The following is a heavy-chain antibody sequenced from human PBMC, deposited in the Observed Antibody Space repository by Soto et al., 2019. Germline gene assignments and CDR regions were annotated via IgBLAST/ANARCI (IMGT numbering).Heavy chain of an antibody. J-gene: IGHJ4*02. V-gene: IGHV3-23*01. CDR1: GFTFGSYA. D-gene: IGHD2-21*01. CDR3: AKKSEIAVPRYYFDL. CDR2: MNGGGGST. Sequence: EVVLLESGGGLVQPGGSLRLSCAASGFTFGSYAMSWVRQAPGKGLEWVSSMNGGGGSTYYAESVQGRFTISRDNSKNTLYLQMNSLRVEDTAVYYCAKKSEIAVPRYYFDLWGQGTLVTVSS.